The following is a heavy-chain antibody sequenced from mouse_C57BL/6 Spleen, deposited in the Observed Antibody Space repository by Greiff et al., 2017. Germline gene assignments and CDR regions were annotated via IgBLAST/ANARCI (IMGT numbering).Heavy chain of an antibody. D-gene: IGHD1-1*01. CDR3: TGGVLLLRYFDV. V-gene: IGHV6-3*01. Sequence: EVMLVESGGGLVQPGGSMKLSCVASGFTFSNYWMNWVRQSPEKGLEWVAQIRLKSDNYATHYAESVKGRFTISRDESKSSVYLQMNTLRAEDTGIYYFTGGVLLLRYFDVWGTGTTVTVSS. CDR1: GFTFSNYW. CDR2: IRLKSDNYAT. J-gene: IGHJ1*03.